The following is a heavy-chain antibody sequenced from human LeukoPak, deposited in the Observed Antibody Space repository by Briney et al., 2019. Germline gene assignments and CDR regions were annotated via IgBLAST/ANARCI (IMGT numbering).Heavy chain of an antibody. CDR1: GFIFRDFG. Sequence: PGGSLRLSCVASGFIFRDFGLSWVRQAPGKGLEWVSAISGSGGSTYYADSVKGRFTISRDNSKNTLYLQMNSLRAEDTAVYYCAKDLPVVLFDYWGQGTLVTVSS. J-gene: IGHJ4*02. V-gene: IGHV3-23*01. CDR2: ISGSGGST. D-gene: IGHD2-15*01. CDR3: AKDLPVVLFDY.